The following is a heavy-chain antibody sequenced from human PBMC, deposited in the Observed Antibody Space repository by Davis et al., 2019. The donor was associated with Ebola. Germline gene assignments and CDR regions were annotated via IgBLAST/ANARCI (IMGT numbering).Heavy chain of an antibody. CDR2: INAGNGNT. D-gene: IGHD2-21*01. J-gene: IGHJ4*02. CDR1: GYSFSSYA. CDR3: ASPRKGWCDY. V-gene: IGHV1-3*01. Sequence: ASVKVSCKASGYSFSSYAIHWVRQAPGQRLEWMGWINAGNGNTKYSQKFQDRVTITRDTSASTAYMELSSLRSEDTAVYYCASPRKGWCDYWGQGTLVTVSS.